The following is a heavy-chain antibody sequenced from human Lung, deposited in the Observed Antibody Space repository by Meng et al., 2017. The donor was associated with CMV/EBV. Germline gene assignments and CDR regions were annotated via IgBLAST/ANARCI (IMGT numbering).Heavy chain of an antibody. CDR2: IYSSGRT. J-gene: IGHJ4*02. Sequence: QVQLEGAGPGLVKPSQTLSLPCTVSGDSISSDSYYWTWIRQPAGKGLEWIGRIYSSGRTNYDPSLRSRVSISVDTSKNQFSLKLKSVTAADAAIYYCARGYHLLYYFDYWGQGTLVTVSS. CDR3: ARGYHLLYYFDY. D-gene: IGHD2-2*02. V-gene: IGHV4-61*02. CDR1: GDSISSDSYY.